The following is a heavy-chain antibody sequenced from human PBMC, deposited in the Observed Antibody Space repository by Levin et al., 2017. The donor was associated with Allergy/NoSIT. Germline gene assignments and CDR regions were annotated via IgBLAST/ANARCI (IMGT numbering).Heavy chain of an antibody. CDR1: GGSISSYY. D-gene: IGHD3-22*01. J-gene: IGHJ5*02. V-gene: IGHV4-59*08. CDR2: IYYSGST. Sequence: SQTLSLTCTVSGGSISSYYWSWLRQPPGKGLEWIGYIYYSGSTNYNPSLKSRVTISVDTSKNQFSLKLSSVTAADTAVYYCARQSDYYDSSGWADPWGQGTLVTVSS. CDR3: ARQSDYYDSSGWADP.